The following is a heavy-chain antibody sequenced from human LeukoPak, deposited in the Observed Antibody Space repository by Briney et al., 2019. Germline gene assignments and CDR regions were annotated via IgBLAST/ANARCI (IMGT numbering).Heavy chain of an antibody. CDR3: ARDGQWEIGLTGMDV. CDR1: GYTFTVYY. D-gene: IGHD1-26*01. V-gene: IGHV1-2*02. J-gene: IGHJ6*02. CDR2: INPNSGGT. Sequence: EASVKVSCKASGYTFTVYYMHWGRQGPGQGHGWKGWINPNSGGTNYAQKFQGRVTMTRDTTISTDYMKLSRLRSDDTAVYYCARDGQWEIGLTGMDVWGQGTTVTVSS.